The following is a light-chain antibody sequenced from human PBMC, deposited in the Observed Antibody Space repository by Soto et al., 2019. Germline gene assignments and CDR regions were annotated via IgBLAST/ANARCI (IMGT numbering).Light chain of an antibody. CDR1: SSDVGGYNF. CDR2: DVI. CDR3: SSYTSSSTPVV. V-gene: IGLV2-14*03. Sequence: QSALTQPASVSGSPGQSITISCTGTSSDVGGYNFVSWYQHHPDKVPKLMIYDVITRPSGVSYRFSGSKSDNTASLTISGLQDEDEADYYCSSYTSSSTPVVFGGGTKLTVL. J-gene: IGLJ2*01.